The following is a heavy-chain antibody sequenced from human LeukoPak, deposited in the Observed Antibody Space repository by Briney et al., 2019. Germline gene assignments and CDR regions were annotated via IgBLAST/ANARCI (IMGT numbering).Heavy chain of an antibody. CDR3: ARDRVEYYFDY. V-gene: IGHV3-21*01. CDR2: ISSSSSYI. Sequence: GGSLRLSCAASGFTFSSYSMNWVRQAPGKGLEWVSSISSSSSYIYYADSAKGRFTISRDNAKNSLYLQMNSLRAEDTAVYYCARDRVEYYFDYWGQGTLVTVSS. J-gene: IGHJ4*02. CDR1: GFTFSSYS. D-gene: IGHD3-10*01.